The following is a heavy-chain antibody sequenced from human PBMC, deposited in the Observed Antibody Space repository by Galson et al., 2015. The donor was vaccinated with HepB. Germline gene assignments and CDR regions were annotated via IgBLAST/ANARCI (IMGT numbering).Heavy chain of an antibody. CDR3: TTYITVRNYYDSSGYYLRYGMDV. D-gene: IGHD3-22*01. CDR2: INQEGSEK. J-gene: IGHJ6*02. Sequence: SLRLSCAASGFTFSSYWMNWVRQAPGKGLEWVANINQEGSEKYFVDSVKGRFTVSRDNAKNSLYLQMNSLRAEDTAVYYCTTYITVRNYYDSSGYYLRYGMDVWGQGTTVTVS. CDR1: GFTFSSYW. V-gene: IGHV3-7*03.